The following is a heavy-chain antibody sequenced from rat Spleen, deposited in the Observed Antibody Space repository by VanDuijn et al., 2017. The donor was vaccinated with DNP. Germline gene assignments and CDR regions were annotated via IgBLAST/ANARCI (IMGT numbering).Heavy chain of an antibody. Sequence: EVQLVESGGGLVQPGRSMKLSCAALGFTFSNYWMTWIRQVPGRGLEWVASITSSGGSIYYPDSVKGRFTISRDDAKNTLYLQMNSLRSEDTATYYCAARYSSSWFAYWGQGTLVTVSS. CDR2: ITSSGGSI. CDR3: AARYSSSWFAY. V-gene: IGHV5-31*01. J-gene: IGHJ3*01. D-gene: IGHD1-2*01. CDR1: GFTFSNYW.